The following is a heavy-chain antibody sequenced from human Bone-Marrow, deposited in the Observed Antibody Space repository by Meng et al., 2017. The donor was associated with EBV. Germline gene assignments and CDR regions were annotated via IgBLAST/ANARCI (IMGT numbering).Heavy chain of an antibody. CDR2: IYHSGTT. CDR3: ARRAASWFDP. D-gene: IGHD5-18*01. CDR1: GESITTYTSY. Sequence: LQLQESDPGLVKPSETLSPTCTVSGESITTYTSYWGWIRQPPGKGLEWIGTIYHSGTTYYNPSLQSRVTISVDTSKNQFSLKMNSVTAADTAVYYCARRAASWFDPWGQGALVTVSS. V-gene: IGHV4-39*01. J-gene: IGHJ5*02.